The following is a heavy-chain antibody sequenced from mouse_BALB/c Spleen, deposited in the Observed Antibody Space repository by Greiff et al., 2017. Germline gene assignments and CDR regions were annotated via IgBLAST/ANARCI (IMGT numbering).Heavy chain of an antibody. D-gene: IGHD2-10*01. CDR3: ARDGTYYGNLYWYFDV. CDR1: GFSLTSYG. J-gene: IGHJ1*01. V-gene: IGHV2-9*02. Sequence: VKLVESGPGLVAPSQSLSITCTVSGFSLTSYGVHWVRQPPGKGLEWLGVIWAGGSTNYNSALMSRLSISKDNSKSQVFLKMNSLQTDDTAMYYCARDGTYYGNLYWYFDVWGAGTTVTVSS. CDR2: IWAGGST.